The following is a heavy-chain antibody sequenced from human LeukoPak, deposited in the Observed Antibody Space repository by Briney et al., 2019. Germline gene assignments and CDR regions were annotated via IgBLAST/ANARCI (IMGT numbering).Heavy chain of an antibody. CDR3: AREPYYYDSSGYYYETGYYFDY. Sequence: PGGALRLSCAASGFTFTSYSMNWVRQAPGKGLEWVSSISSSSSYIYYADSVKGRFTISRDNAKNSLYLQMNSLRAEDTAVYYCAREPYYYDSSGYYYETGYYFDYWGQGTLVTVSS. CDR1: GFTFTSYS. D-gene: IGHD3-22*01. V-gene: IGHV3-21*01. CDR2: ISSSSSYI. J-gene: IGHJ4*02.